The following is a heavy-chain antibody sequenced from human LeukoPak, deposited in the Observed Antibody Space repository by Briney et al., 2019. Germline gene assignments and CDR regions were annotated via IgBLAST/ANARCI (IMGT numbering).Heavy chain of an antibody. Sequence: ASVKVSCKASGYTFNGYNMHWVRQAPGQGLEWMGWINPNSGDTYYAQKFQGRVTMTRDMSITTAYMELSRLRSDDTAMYYCARRSRSSSLGDCFDPWGQGTLVTVSS. CDR1: GYTFNGYN. V-gene: IGHV1-2*02. J-gene: IGHJ5*02. D-gene: IGHD6-13*01. CDR2: INPNSGDT. CDR3: ARRSRSSSLGDCFDP.